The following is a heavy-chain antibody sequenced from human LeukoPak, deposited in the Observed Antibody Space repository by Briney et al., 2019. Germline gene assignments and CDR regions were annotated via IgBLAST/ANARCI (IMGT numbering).Heavy chain of an antibody. J-gene: IGHJ4*02. CDR3: ARSPPPMFSDYVDYFDY. CDR2: IYHSGST. CDR1: GGSISSGGYS. D-gene: IGHD5-12*01. Sequence: SQTLSLTCAVSGGSISSGGYSWGWIRQPPGKGLEWIGYIYHSGSTYYNPSLKSRVTISVDRSKNQFSLKLSSVTAADTAVYYCARSPPPMFSDYVDYFDYWGQGTLVTVSS. V-gene: IGHV4-30-2*01.